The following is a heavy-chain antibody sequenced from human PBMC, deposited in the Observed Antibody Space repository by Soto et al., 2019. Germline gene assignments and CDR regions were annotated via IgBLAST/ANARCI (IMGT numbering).Heavy chain of an antibody. D-gene: IGHD4-4*01. CDR1: GFTFSNAW. J-gene: IGHJ6*02. CDR2: IKSKTDGGTT. Sequence: PGGSLRLSCAASGFTFSNAWMNWVRQAPGKGLEWVGRIKSKTDGGTTDYAAPVKGRFTISRDDSKNTLYLQMNSLKTEDTAVYYCTTRGGMTTVTTPKYYYYYGMDVWGQGTTVTVSS. V-gene: IGHV3-15*07. CDR3: TTRGGMTTVTTPKYYYYYGMDV.